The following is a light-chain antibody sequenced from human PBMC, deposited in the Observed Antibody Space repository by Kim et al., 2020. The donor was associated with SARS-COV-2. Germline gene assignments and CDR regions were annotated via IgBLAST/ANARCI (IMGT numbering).Light chain of an antibody. CDR3: QQFDTHPLT. V-gene: IGKV1-33*01. J-gene: IGKJ4*01. CDR2: EAS. CDR1: QGISTF. Sequence: ASVGDRVTITCQASQGISTFLNWFQQKPGKAPKLLIYEASNLETGVPSKFTGSGSGTDFTFSISSLQPEDIATYYCQQFDTHPLTFGGGTKVDIK.